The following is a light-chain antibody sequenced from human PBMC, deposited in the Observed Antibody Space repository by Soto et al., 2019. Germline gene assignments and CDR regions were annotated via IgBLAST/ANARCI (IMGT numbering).Light chain of an antibody. Sequence: QSVLTQPASVSGSPGQSITISCTGSSSDIGGYNYVSWYQQYPGKAPKLMIYEVTSRPSGVSNRFSGSKSGNTASLIISGLQAEDEADYYCSSYISSSTLVFGAGTKLTV. CDR2: EVT. V-gene: IGLV2-14*01. CDR3: SSYISSSTLV. J-gene: IGLJ2*01. CDR1: SSDIGGYNY.